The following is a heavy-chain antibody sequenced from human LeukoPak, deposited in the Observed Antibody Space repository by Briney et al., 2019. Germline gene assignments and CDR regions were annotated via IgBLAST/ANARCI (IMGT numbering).Heavy chain of an antibody. D-gene: IGHD6-19*01. Sequence: ASVXXSXKASGYTFTSYDINWVRQATGQGPEWXGWMNPNSGNTGYAQKFQGRVTMTRNTSISTAYMELSSLRSEDTAVYYCAREGVAAVAGTPGLGYWGQGTLVTVSS. V-gene: IGHV1-8*01. J-gene: IGHJ4*02. CDR2: MNPNSGNT. CDR1: GYTFTSYD. CDR3: AREGVAAVAGTPGLGY.